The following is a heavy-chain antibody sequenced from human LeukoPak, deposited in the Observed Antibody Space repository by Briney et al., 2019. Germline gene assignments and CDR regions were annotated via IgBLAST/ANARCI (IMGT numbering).Heavy chain of an antibody. CDR3: ASLTAVGEIDY. J-gene: IGHJ4*02. V-gene: IGHV4-39*01. Sequence: SETLSLTCTVSGGSISSYYWGWIRQPPGKGLEWIGSIYYSGSTYYNPSLKSRVTISVDTSKNQFSLKLSSVTAADTAVYYCASLTAVGEIDYWGQGTLVTVSS. D-gene: IGHD3-16*01. CDR1: GGSISSYY. CDR2: IYYSGST.